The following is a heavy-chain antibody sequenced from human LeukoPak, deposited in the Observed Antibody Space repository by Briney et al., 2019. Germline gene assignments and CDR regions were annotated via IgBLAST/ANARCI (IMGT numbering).Heavy chain of an antibody. CDR2: IKQDGSEK. V-gene: IGHV3-7*01. J-gene: IGHJ4*02. CDR1: GFIFTTHW. CDR3: AREDSGSYSDY. D-gene: IGHD1-26*01. Sequence: PGGSLRLSCAASGFIFTTHWMSWVRQAPGKGLEWVANIKQDGSEKYYVDSVKGRFTISRDNAKNSLYLQMNSLRAEDTAVYYCAREDSGSYSDYWGQGTLVTVSS.